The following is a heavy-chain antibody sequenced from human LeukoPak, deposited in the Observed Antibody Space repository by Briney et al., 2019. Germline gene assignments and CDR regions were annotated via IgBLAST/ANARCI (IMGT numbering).Heavy chain of an antibody. J-gene: IGHJ4*02. Sequence: GASVKVSCKASGYTFTSYGISWVRQAPGQGLEWMGWISAYNGNTNYAQKFQGRVTITADESTSTAYMELSSLRSEDTAVYYCATEYGSGSYYGDYWGQGTLVTVSS. D-gene: IGHD3-10*01. V-gene: IGHV1-18*01. CDR3: ATEYGSGSYYGDY. CDR1: GYTFTSYG. CDR2: ISAYNGNT.